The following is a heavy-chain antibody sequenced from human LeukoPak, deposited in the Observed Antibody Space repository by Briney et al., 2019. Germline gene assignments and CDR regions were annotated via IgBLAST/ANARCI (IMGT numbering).Heavy chain of an antibody. CDR2: INPNSGGT. J-gene: IGHJ4*02. D-gene: IGHD2-15*01. Sequence: AAVKVSCKASGYTFTGYYMHWVRQATGQGLEGMGRINPNSGGTNYAQKFQGRVTMTRDTSISTAYMELSRLSSDDTAVYYCLIGCSGGSCYEQPDYWGQGTLVTVSS. CDR1: GYTFTGYY. V-gene: IGHV1-2*06. CDR3: LIGCSGGSCYEQPDY.